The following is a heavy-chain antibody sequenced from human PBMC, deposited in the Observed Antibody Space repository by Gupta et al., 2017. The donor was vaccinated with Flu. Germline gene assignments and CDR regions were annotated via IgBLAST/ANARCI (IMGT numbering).Heavy chain of an antibody. V-gene: IGHV4-4*02. J-gene: IGHJ6*03. CDR3: ARDSGXLIVGVVINYMDV. CDR2: LYQSGSH. D-gene: IGHD3-10*01. CDR1: W. Sequence: WWSWVPNPPGKGWEWMGELYQSGSHHYNPSPKTRRTISIDKSKNQFARTVPSVTEADKDVXYXARDSGXLIVGVVINYMDVWGKGTSVNVS.